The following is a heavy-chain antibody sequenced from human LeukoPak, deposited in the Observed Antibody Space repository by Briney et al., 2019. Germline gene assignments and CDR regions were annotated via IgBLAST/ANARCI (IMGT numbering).Heavy chain of an antibody. CDR3: AKLGSGTIFGVVIAPSFDY. Sequence: PGGSLRLSCAASGFTFSSYAVSWVRQAPGKGLEWVSAICDSGGSTYYADSVKGRFTISRDNSKTTLYLQMNSLRAEDTAVYYCAKLGSGTIFGVVIAPSFDYWGQGTLVTVSS. CDR1: GFTFSSYA. CDR2: ICDSGGST. V-gene: IGHV3-23*01. D-gene: IGHD3-3*01. J-gene: IGHJ4*02.